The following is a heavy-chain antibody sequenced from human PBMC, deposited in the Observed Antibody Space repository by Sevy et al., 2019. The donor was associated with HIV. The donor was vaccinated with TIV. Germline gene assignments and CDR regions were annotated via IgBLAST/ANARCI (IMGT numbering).Heavy chain of an antibody. Sequence: GGSLKLSCAASGFTFSSYGMHWVRQAPGKGLEWVAVISYDGSNKYYADSVKGRFTISRDNSKNTLYLQMNSLRAEDTAVYYCAKDGGDIVVVPATNHFDYWGQGTLVTVSS. CDR1: GFTFSSYG. D-gene: IGHD2-2*01. CDR2: ISYDGSNK. V-gene: IGHV3-30*18. CDR3: AKDGGDIVVVPATNHFDY. J-gene: IGHJ4*02.